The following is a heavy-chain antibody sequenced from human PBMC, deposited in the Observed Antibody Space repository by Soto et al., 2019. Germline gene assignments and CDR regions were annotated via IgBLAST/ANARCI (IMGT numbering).Heavy chain of an antibody. CDR1: GFTFSSYA. D-gene: IGHD6-6*01. J-gene: IGHJ4*02. Sequence: GGSLRLSCSASGFTFSSYAMHWVRQAPGKGLEYVSAISSNGGSTYYADSVKGRFTISRDNSKNTLYLQMSSLRAEDTAVYYCVKDSSIAARPGDYFDYWGQGTLVTVSS. CDR3: VKDSSIAARPGDYFDY. CDR2: ISSNGGST. V-gene: IGHV3-64D*08.